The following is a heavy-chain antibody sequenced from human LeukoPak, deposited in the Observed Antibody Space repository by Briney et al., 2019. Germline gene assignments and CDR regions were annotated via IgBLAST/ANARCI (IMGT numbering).Heavy chain of an antibody. CDR1: GFSFPSHS. CDR3: ARDRGTFGVVDS. V-gene: IGHV3-48*04. J-gene: IGHJ4*02. D-gene: IGHD3-3*01. Sequence: AGSLRLSCAASGFSFPSHSFHWVRQSPGKGLEWVAYIGTSSSTIYQAKSVKRRFSISRDNAKNSLFLQMDSLRVEDTAVYYCARDRGTFGVVDSWGQGTLVAVSS. CDR2: IGTSSSTI.